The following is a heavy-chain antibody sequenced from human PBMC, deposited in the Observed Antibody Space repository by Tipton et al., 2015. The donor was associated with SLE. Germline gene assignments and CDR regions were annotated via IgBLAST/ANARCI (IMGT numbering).Heavy chain of an antibody. D-gene: IGHD3-16*01. CDR3: AGGTGITYFDY. CDR1: GGSFSSGSYY. V-gene: IGHV4-61*01. J-gene: IGHJ4*02. Sequence: TLSLTCTVSGGSFSSGSYYWSWIRQPPGKGLEWIGYIYFSGSTNYNPSLQSRVTISVDTSKNQFSLKLGSVTAADTAVYYCAGGTGITYFDYWGQGTLVTVSS. CDR2: IYFSGST.